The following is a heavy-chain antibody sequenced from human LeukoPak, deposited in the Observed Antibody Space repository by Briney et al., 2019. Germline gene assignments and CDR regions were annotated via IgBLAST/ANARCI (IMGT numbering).Heavy chain of an antibody. CDR2: INSDGGWT. J-gene: IGHJ4*02. CDR1: GDYW. Sequence: LSGGSLRLSCAASGDYWMHWVRQVLGKGLVWVSHINSDGGWTSYADSVKGRFTISKDNAKNTVYLQMNSLRAEDTAVYYCVSFYETYWGRGTLVTVSS. CDR3: VSFYETY. V-gene: IGHV3-74*01. D-gene: IGHD2/OR15-2a*01.